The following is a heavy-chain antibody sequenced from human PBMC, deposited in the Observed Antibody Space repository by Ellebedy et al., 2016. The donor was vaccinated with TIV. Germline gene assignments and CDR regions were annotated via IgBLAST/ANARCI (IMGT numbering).Heavy chain of an antibody. CDR3: AKAGYGSGNFYTQSFDS. D-gene: IGHD3-10*01. V-gene: IGHV3-23*01. J-gene: IGHJ4*02. CDR1: GFAFSSYP. Sequence: GESLKISCAASGFAFSSYPMSWVRQAPGKGLEWVSGINEHGRDTFHADSVKGRFTISRDNARNTVHLQLNGLRAEDTAVYYCAKAGYGSGNFYTQSFDSWGQGTLVTVSA. CDR2: INEHGRDT.